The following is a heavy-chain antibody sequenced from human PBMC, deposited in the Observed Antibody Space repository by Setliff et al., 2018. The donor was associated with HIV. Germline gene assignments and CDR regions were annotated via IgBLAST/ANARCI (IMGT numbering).Heavy chain of an antibody. CDR3: ARQSTVAAAGFDF. Sequence: SETLSLTCTVSGDSISSGIYYWGWIRQPPGKGLEWIGSIHYNGSTYYNPSLKSRVTISVDTSKNQFSLKLDSVTAADTAIYYCARQSTVAAAGFDFWGQGTLVTVSS. D-gene: IGHD6-13*01. J-gene: IGHJ4*02. V-gene: IGHV4-39*07. CDR1: GDSISSGIYY. CDR2: IHYNGST.